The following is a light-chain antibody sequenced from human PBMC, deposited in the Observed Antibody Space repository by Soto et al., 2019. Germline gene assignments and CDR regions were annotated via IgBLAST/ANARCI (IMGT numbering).Light chain of an antibody. Sequence: QSALTQPASVSGSHGQSITISCTGPSSDVGGYNYVSGYQQHPGIAPKLLIYGVTNRPSGVSTRFSGSKSGNTASLTISGLQAEDEADYHCSSYTSASTLLYLFGTGTKLTVL. J-gene: IGLJ1*01. CDR2: GVT. CDR3: SSYTSASTLLYL. V-gene: IGLV2-14*01. CDR1: SSDVGGYNY.